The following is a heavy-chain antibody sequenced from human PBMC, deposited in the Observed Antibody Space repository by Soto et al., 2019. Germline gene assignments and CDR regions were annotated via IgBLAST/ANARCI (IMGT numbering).Heavy chain of an antibody. J-gene: IGHJ1*01. CDR2: INHSGST. D-gene: IGHD2-15*01. Sequence: PSETLSLTCAVYGGSFSGYYWSWIRQPPGKGLEWIGEINHSGSTNYNPSLKSRVTISVDTSKNQFSLKLSSVTAADTAVYYCARRHRCSGGSCYSRYFQHWGQGTLVTVSS. CDR1: GGSFSGYY. CDR3: ARRHRCSGGSCYSRYFQH. V-gene: IGHV4-34*01.